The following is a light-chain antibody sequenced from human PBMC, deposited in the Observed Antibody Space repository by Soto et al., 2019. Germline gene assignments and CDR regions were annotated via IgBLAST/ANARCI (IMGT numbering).Light chain of an antibody. J-gene: IGKJ1*01. CDR2: GAS. CDR3: LHYYEWPRWT. CDR1: QSVISN. V-gene: IGKV3-15*01. Sequence: EIVMTQSPATLSVSPGERATLSCRASQSVISNLGWYQQKPGQAPRLLISGASTGATGVPATFSGSGSGTEFTLTINSLQSEDFAVYYCLHYYEWPRWTFGQGTKVDIK.